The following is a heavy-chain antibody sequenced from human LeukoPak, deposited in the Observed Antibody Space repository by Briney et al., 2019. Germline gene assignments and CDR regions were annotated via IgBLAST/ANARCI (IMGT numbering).Heavy chain of an antibody. CDR1: GFPFNAYW. J-gene: IGHJ4*02. D-gene: IGHD1-26*01. CDR2: IRQDGDTK. CDR3: AKDVGKWESLHFFDY. Sequence: PGGSLRLSCAASGFPFNAYWMTWVRQAPGKGLEWVANIRQDGDTKYYVDSVTGRFTISRDNSRNTLYLQMNSLRGDDTAVYYCAKDVGKWESLHFFDYWGQGTLVTVSS. V-gene: IGHV3-7*03.